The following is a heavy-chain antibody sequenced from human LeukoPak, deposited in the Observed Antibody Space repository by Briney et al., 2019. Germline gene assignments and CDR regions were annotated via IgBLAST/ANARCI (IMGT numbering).Heavy chain of an antibody. CDR3: AKELRLANPFNYYGSGSYPYYFDY. Sequence: PGGSLRLSCAASGFTFSTYSMNWVRQAPGKGLEWVSYIYNTGDTKYYADSVKGRFTISRDNAKNSLYLQMNSLRAEDTAVYYCAKELRLANPFNYYGSGSYPYYFDYWGQGTLVTVSS. CDR1: GFTFSTYS. J-gene: IGHJ4*02. D-gene: IGHD3-10*01. V-gene: IGHV3-48*01. CDR2: IYNTGDTK.